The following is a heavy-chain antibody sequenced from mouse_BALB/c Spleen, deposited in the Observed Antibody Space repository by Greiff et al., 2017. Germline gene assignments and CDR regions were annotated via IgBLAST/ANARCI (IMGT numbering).Heavy chain of an antibody. CDR1: GYTFTDYN. D-gene: IGHD2-14*01. CDR2: IYPYNGGT. CDR3: ARPYYRYALAMDY. Sequence: EVQLQQSGPELVKPGASVKISCKASGYTFTDYNMHWVKQSHGKSLEWIGYIYPYNGGTGYNQKFKSKATLTVDNSSSTAYMELRSLTSEDSAVYYCARPYYRYALAMDYWGQGTSVTVSS. V-gene: IGHV1S29*02. J-gene: IGHJ4*01.